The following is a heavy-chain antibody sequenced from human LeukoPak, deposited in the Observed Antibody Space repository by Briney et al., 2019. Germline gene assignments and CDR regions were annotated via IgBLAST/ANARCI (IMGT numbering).Heavy chain of an antibody. V-gene: IGHV3-43D*03. D-gene: IGHD3-10*01. Sequence: GGSLRLSCAASGFTFDDYAMHWIRQAPGKGLEWVSLISLDGGSTYYADSVKGRFTISRDNSKNSLYLQMNSLRAEDTALYYCAKDALYGSGSGDYFDYWGQGTLVTVSA. CDR2: ISLDGGST. CDR3: AKDALYGSGSGDYFDY. CDR1: GFTFDDYA. J-gene: IGHJ4*02.